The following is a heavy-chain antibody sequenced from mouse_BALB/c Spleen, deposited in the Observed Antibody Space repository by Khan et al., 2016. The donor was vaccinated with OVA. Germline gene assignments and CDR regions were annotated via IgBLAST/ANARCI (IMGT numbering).Heavy chain of an antibody. V-gene: IGHV3-2*02. CDR3: ARVYGGDFDY. Sequence: EVELVESGPGLVKPSQSLSLTCTVTGYSITSDYAWNWIRQFPGNKLEWMGHISYSGNTKYNPSLKSRISVTRDTSKNQIFLQLNSVPAEDTATYYCARVYGGDFDYWGQGTTLTVS. CDR2: ISYSGNT. D-gene: IGHD2-10*02. J-gene: IGHJ2*01. CDR1: GYSITSDYA.